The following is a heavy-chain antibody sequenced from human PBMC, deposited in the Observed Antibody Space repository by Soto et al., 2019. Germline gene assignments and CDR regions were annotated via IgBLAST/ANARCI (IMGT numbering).Heavy chain of an antibody. CDR2: IYYSGST. Sequence: PSETLSLTCTVSGGSISSYYWSWIRQPPGKGLEWIGYIYYSGSTNYNPSLKSRVTISVDTSKNQFSLKLSSVTAADTAVYYCARGPREYCSGGSCYSIFDYWGQGTLVTVSS. D-gene: IGHD2-15*01. V-gene: IGHV4-59*01. CDR3: ARGPREYCSGGSCYSIFDY. CDR1: GGSISSYY. J-gene: IGHJ4*02.